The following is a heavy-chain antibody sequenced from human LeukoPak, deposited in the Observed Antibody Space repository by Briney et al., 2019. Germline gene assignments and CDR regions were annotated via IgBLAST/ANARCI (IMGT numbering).Heavy chain of an antibody. Sequence: PTPKLSCKASRGTFSSYAISRVPQAPGQRLKSMRRIIPTLTIANYAQKFQGRVTITADKSTSTAYMELGSLRSEDTAVYYCARDPRVHRRSWPDYYYYYGMDVWGQGTTVTVSS. CDR2: IIPTLTIA. CDR1: RGTFSSYA. V-gene: IGHV1-69*04. D-gene: IGHD6-13*01. CDR3: ARDPRVHRRSWPDYYYYYGMDV. J-gene: IGHJ6*02.